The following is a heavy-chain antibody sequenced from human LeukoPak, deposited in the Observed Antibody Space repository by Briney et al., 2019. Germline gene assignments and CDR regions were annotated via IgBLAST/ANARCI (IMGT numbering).Heavy chain of an antibody. V-gene: IGHV3-23*01. CDR3: AKMLDDILTGYYGYFDY. CDR2: ISGSGGST. Sequence: GGSLRLSCAASGFTFSSYAMSWVRQAPGKGLEWVSAISGSGGSTYYADSVKGRFTISRDNSKNTLYLRMNSLRAEDTAVYYCAKMLDDILTGYYGYFDYWGQGTLVTVSS. J-gene: IGHJ4*02. CDR1: GFTFSSYA. D-gene: IGHD3-9*01.